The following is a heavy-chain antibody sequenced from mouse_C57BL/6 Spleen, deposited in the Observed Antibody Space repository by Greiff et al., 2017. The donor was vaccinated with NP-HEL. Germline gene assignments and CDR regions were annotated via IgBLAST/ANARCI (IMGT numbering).Heavy chain of an antibody. CDR2: ISDGGSYT. Sequence: EVQWVESGGGLVKPGGSLKLSCAASGFTFSSYAMSWVRQTPEKRLEWVATISDGGSYTYYPDNVKGRFTISRDNAKNNLYLQMSHLKSEDTAMYYCARDGDPTGFAYWGQGTLVTVAA. V-gene: IGHV5-4*01. J-gene: IGHJ3*01. CDR1: GFTFSSYA. CDR3: ARDGDPTGFAY.